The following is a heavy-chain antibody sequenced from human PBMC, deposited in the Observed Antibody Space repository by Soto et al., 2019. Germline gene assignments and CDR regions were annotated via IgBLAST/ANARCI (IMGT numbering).Heavy chain of an antibody. Sequence: PGGSLRLSCVASGFTFSGYWMSWVRQAPGKGLEWVANIKQDGSEKYYVDSVKGRFTISRDNAKNSLYLQMNSLRAEDTAVYYCARDFRYEILTGYFPLDYWGQGTLVTVSS. J-gene: IGHJ4*02. CDR1: GFTFSGYW. D-gene: IGHD3-9*01. V-gene: IGHV3-7*04. CDR3: ARDFRYEILTGYFPLDY. CDR2: IKQDGSEK.